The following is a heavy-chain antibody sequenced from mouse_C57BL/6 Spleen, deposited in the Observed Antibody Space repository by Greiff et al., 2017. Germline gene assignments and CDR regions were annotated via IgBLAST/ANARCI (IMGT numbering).Heavy chain of an antibody. Sequence: QVQLQQPGAELVKPGASVKLSCKASGYTFTSYWMHWVKQRPGQGLEWIGMIQPNSGSTNYNEKFKSKATLTVDKSSSTAYMQLSSLTSEDSAVYYCARGNFCYGSSPWYFDVWGTGTTVTVSS. CDR2: IQPNSGST. CDR1: GYTFTSYW. CDR3: ARGNFCYGSSPWYFDV. D-gene: IGHD1-1*01. J-gene: IGHJ1*03. V-gene: IGHV1-64*01.